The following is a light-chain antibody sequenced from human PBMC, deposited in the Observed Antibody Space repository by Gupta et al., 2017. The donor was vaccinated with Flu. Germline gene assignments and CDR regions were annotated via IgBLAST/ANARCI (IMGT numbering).Light chain of an antibody. Sequence: IVSTQTPGTLSLSPGERANLTCRASQSDSSSYLTWYQQKPGQAPRLLIYGASSRATGIPYRFSGSGSGTDFTLTISRLEPEDFAMYYCQQYGSSPRTFGQGTKVEIK. J-gene: IGKJ1*01. V-gene: IGKV3-20*01. CDR2: GAS. CDR3: QQYGSSPRT. CDR1: QSDSSSY.